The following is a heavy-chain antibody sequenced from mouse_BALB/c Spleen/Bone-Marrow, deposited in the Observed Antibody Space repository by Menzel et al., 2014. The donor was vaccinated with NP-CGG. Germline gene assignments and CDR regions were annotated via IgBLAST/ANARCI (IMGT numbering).Heavy chain of an antibody. V-gene: IGHV8-8*01. CDR1: GFSLSTSGMG. Sequence: QVTLKVCGPGILQPSQTLILTCSFSGFSLSTSGMGVGWIRQPSGKGLEWLAHIWWDDDKRYNPALKSRMTISKDTSSIQLIHKIASVDTADTDTYYCARIEVSTMMTAWFAYWGQGTLVTVSP. CDR3: ARIEVSTMMTAWFAY. D-gene: IGHD2-4*01. CDR2: IWWDDDK. J-gene: IGHJ3*01.